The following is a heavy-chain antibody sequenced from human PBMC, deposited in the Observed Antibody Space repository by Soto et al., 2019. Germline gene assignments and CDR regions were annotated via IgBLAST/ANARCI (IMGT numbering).Heavy chain of an antibody. CDR2: ISGTSSSI. J-gene: IGHJ4*02. D-gene: IGHD3-10*01. CDR3: ARDGGGASMVRGVSPLWY. V-gene: IGHV3-21*02. Sequence: EVQLVESGGGLVKPGESLRLSCAASGFTFSTYIRNWVRQAPGKGLEWVSSISGTSSSIYYADSMRGRFTISRANAKKSLYLQINSLRAEDTAVYYCARDGGGASMVRGVSPLWYWGQGTLVTVAS. CDR1: GFTFSTYI.